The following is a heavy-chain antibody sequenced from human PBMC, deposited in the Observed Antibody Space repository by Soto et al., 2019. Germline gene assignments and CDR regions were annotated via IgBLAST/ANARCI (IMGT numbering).Heavy chain of an antibody. J-gene: IGHJ4*02. D-gene: IGHD3-22*01. CDR3: ARATGYYHTSGYHS. Sequence: LGLSCAASGFTFSDCYVIWVRQAPGNGLEWISYISSNSNYKNHADSVRGRFTISIDNAKNSLYLQMNGLRAEDTAVYYCARATGYYHTSGYHSWGQRTLVTVSS. V-gene: IGHV3-11*06. CDR1: GFTFSDCY. CDR2: ISSNSNYK.